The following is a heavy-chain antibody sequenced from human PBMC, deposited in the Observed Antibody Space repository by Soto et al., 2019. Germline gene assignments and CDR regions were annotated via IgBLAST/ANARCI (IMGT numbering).Heavy chain of an antibody. V-gene: IGHV1-2*04. J-gene: IGHJ5*02. CDR2: INPNSGGT. Sequence: ASVKVSCKASGYTFTGYYMHWVRQAPGQGLEWMGWINPNSGGTNYAQKFQGWVTMTRDTSISTAYMELSRLRSDDTAVYYCARVHCSSTICYWFNPWGQGTLVTVSS. CDR3: ARVHCSSTICYWFNP. D-gene: IGHD2-2*01. CDR1: GYTFTGYY.